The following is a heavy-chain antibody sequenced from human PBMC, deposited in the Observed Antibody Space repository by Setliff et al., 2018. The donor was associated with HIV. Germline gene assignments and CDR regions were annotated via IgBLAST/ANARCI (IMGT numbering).Heavy chain of an antibody. Sequence: PGGSLRLSCAAAGFTFTNAWMSWVRQAPGKGLAWVGRIKSKTDGETEDYAAPVKGRFTISRDDSRSTLYLQMNSLITEDTALYYCTTAVAQNWYGSGNENYWGQGTLVTVSS. J-gene: IGHJ4*02. V-gene: IGHV3-15*01. D-gene: IGHD3-10*01. CDR1: GFTFTNAW. CDR3: TTAVAQNWYGSGNENY. CDR2: IKSKTDGETE.